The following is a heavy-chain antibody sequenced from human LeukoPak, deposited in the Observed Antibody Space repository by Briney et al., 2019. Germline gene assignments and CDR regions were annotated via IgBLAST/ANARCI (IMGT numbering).Heavy chain of an antibody. J-gene: IGHJ4*02. Sequence: SVTLSLTCTVSGGSMRRDSFYGRSIRQPAGEGLEWIGRSLSSGSTNYHPALKSRVTISIDTSKNQFSLKLSSVTAADTAVYYCARGTSYWGQGTLVTVSS. CDR1: GGSMRRDSFY. CDR2: SLSSGST. CDR3: ARGTSY. V-gene: IGHV4-61*02.